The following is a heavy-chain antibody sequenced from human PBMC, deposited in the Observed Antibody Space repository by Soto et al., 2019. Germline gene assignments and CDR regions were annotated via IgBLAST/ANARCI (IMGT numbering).Heavy chain of an antibody. V-gene: IGHV4-30-4*01. CDR3: ARVTFTPNWFDS. CDR2: VYYRGSI. J-gene: IGHJ5*01. D-gene: IGHD3-16*01. Sequence: LSLTCTVSGDSISSPDYYWSWIRQAPGKGLELIGYVYYRGSIYYTPSFESRVSISIDTSKNQFSLRLTSVTAADSAVYFCARVTFTPNWFDSWGRGILVTVSS. CDR1: GDSISSPDYY.